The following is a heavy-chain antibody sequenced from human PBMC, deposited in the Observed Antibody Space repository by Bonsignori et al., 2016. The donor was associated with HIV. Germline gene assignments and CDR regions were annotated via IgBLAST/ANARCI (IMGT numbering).Heavy chain of an antibody. D-gene: IGHD1-14*01. V-gene: IGHV4-34*01. Sequence: PGKGLEWIGEINHSGSTNYNPSLKSRVTISVDTSKNQFSLKLSSVTAADTAVYYCARRITPDAFDIWGQGTMVTVSS. J-gene: IGHJ3*02. CDR3: ARRITPDAFDI. CDR2: INHSGST.